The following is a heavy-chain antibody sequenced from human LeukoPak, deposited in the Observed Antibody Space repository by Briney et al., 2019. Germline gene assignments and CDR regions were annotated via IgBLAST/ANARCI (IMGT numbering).Heavy chain of an antibody. CDR1: GGSFSGYY. Sequence: SETLSLTCAVYGGSFSGYYWSWIRQPPGKGLEWIGEINHSGSTNYNPSLKSRVTISVDTSKNQFSLKLSSVTAADTAVYYCARAGSAGFWSGPPVDYRGQGTLVTVSS. D-gene: IGHD3-3*01. V-gene: IGHV4-34*01. CDR3: ARAGSAGFWSGPPVDY. CDR2: INHSGST. J-gene: IGHJ4*02.